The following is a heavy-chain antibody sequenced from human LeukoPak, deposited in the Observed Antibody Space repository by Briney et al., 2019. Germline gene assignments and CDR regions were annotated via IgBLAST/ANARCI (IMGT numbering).Heavy chain of an antibody. J-gene: IGHJ6*03. CDR3: ARVPSGYYYYYMDV. V-gene: IGHV1-69*06. Sequence: SVKVSCKASGGTFSSYAISWVRQAPGQGLEWMGGIIPIFGTANYAQKFQGRVTITADKSTSTAYMELSSLRSEDTAVYYCARVPSGYYYYYMDVWGKGTTVTISS. CDR2: IIPIFGTA. CDR1: GGTFSSYA.